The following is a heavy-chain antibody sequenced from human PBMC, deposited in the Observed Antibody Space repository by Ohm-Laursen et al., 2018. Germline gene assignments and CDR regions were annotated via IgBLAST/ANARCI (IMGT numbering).Heavy chain of an antibody. D-gene: IGHD5-18*01. V-gene: IGHV3-23*01. CDR3: ARYGYSYGSYTDAFDI. CDR1: GFTFRRDA. CDR2: LSDNGAKT. J-gene: IGHJ3*02. Sequence: SLRLSCAASGFTFRRDAMSWVRQAPGRGLEWVSSLSDNGAKTYYADSVKGRFTISRDNSKNTLYLQMNSLRAEDTAVYYCARYGYSYGSYTDAFDIWGQGTMVTVSS.